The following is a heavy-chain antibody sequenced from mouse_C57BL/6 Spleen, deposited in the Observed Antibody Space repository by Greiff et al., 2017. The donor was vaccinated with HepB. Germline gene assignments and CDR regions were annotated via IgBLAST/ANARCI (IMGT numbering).Heavy chain of an antibody. Sequence: QVQLQQPGAELVRPGSSVKLSCKASGYTFTSYWMHWVKQRPIQGLEWIGNIDPSDSETHYNQKFKDKATLTVDKSSSTAYMQLSSLTPEDSAVYYCARITTVVATGYFDYWGQGTTLTVSS. J-gene: IGHJ2*01. V-gene: IGHV1-52*01. D-gene: IGHD1-1*01. CDR3: ARITTVVATGYFDY. CDR2: IDPSDSET. CDR1: GYTFTSYW.